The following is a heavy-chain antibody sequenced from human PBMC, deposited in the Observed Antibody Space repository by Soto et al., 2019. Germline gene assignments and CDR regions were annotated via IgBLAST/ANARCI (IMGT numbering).Heavy chain of an antibody. Sequence: QVQLVQSGAEVKKPGSSVKVSCKASGGTFSSYAISWVRQAPGQGLEWMGGIIPIFGTANYAQKFQGRVTITADESTSTAYMELSSLRSEDTAMYYCARTNTAMVTGWFDPWGQGTLVTVSS. CDR2: IIPIFGTA. CDR1: GGTFSSYA. CDR3: ARTNTAMVTGWFDP. V-gene: IGHV1-69*12. J-gene: IGHJ5*02. D-gene: IGHD5-18*01.